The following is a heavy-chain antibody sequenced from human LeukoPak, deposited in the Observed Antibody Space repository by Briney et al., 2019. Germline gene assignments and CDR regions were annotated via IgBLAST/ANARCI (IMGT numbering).Heavy chain of an antibody. CDR1: GYTFTSYY. Sequence: ASVKVSCKASGYTFTSYYMHWVRQAPGQGLEWMGIINPSGGSTSYAQKFQGRVTMTRDTSTSTVYMELSSLRSEDTAVYYCAGDGVVPAAPKGSGWSGGYWGQGTLVTVSS. V-gene: IGHV1-46*03. CDR3: AGDGVVPAAPKGSGWSGGY. D-gene: IGHD2-2*01. J-gene: IGHJ4*02. CDR2: INPSGGST.